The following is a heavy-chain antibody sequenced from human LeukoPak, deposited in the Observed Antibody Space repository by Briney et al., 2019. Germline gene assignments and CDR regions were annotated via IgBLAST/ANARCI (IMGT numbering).Heavy chain of an antibody. CDR1: CFSLRASRAW. V-gene: IGHV2-70*10. CDR2: NAGDDDK. CDR3: ARMLTFSGADAGLENDFNYAYIDV. J-gene: IGHJ6*03. D-gene: IGHD5-24*01. Sequence: SGPALVKPTQTLTVTCTFSCFSLRASRAWVSWLRQPRGKTLEWITRNAGDDDKYYIPSLTPRLPISKDTSKSQVVITMSNMDPVDTATYYCARMLTFSGADAGLENDFNYAYIDVWGKGTTVSVS.